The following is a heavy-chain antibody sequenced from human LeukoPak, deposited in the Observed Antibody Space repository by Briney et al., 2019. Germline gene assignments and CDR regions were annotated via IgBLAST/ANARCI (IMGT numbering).Heavy chain of an antibody. V-gene: IGHV3-23*01. CDR2: ISGSGGST. D-gene: IGHD4-17*01. J-gene: IGHJ6*02. CDR3: AKDQATVTGYGMDV. CDR1: GFTFSSYA. Sequence: GGSLRLSCAAPGFTFSSYAMSWVRQAPGKGLEWVSAISGSGGSTYYADSVKGRFTISRDNSKNTLYLQMNSLRAEDTAVYYCAKDQATVTGYGMDVWGQGTTVTVSS.